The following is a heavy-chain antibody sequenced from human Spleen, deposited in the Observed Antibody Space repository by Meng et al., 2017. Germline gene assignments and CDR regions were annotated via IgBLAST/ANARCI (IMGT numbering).Heavy chain of an antibody. CDR1: GGSISSYY. Sequence: SETLSLTCTVSGGSISSYYWNWIRQPAGKGLEWIGRIYTSGSTNYNPSLKSRVTMSVDTPKNQFSLKLSSVTAADTAVYFCARVPYFYGSGTYYPQNYFVYWGQGTLVTVSS. V-gene: IGHV4-4*07. CDR2: IYTSGST. CDR3: ARVPYFYGSGTYYPQNYFVY. J-gene: IGHJ4*02. D-gene: IGHD3-10*01.